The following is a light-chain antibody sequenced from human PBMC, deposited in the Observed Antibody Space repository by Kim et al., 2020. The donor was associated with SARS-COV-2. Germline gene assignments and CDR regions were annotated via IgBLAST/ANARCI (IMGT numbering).Light chain of an antibody. V-gene: IGLV4-60*03. CDR2: LEGSGSY. CDR3: ETWDSNIWV. J-gene: IGLJ3*02. Sequence: QLVLTQSSSASASLGSSVKLTCTLSSGHSSYIIAWHQQQPGKAPRYLMKLEGSGSYNKGSGVPDRFSGSSSGDDRYLTISNLQSEDEADYYCETWDSNIWVFGGGTQLTVL. CDR1: SGHSSYI.